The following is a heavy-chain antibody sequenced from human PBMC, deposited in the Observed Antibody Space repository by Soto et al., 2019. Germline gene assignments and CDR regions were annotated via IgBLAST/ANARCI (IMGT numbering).Heavy chain of an antibody. D-gene: IGHD2-15*01. J-gene: IGHJ4*02. CDR3: VKPVGYCSGGSCYGVN. Sequence: GGSLRLSCSASGFTFSNYAMHWVRQAPGKGLEYVSAISSNGVSTYYADSVKDRVIISRDNSKNTLYLRMSCLRAEDTAVYYCVKPVGYCSGGSCYGVNWGQGTLVTVSS. CDR1: GFTFSNYA. V-gene: IGHV3-64D*08. CDR2: ISSNGVST.